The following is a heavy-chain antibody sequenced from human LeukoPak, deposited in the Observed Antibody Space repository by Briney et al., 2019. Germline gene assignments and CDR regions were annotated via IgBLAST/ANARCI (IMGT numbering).Heavy chain of an antibody. Sequence: SDTLSHTCTVSGGSISSYYWSWIRQPPGKGPEWIGYMYYSGSSNYNPSLKSRVTISVDTSKNQISLKLSSVTAADTAVYYCARMHYDSSGYHDFITLYYYYYMDLWGKGTTVTVSS. CDR3: ARMHYDSSGYHDFITLYYYYYMDL. V-gene: IGHV4-59*07. D-gene: IGHD3-22*01. CDR1: GGSISSYY. J-gene: IGHJ6*03. CDR2: MYYSGSS.